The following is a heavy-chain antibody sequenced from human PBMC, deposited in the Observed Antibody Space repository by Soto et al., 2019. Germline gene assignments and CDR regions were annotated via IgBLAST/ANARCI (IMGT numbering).Heavy chain of an antibody. CDR1: GGTFSSYT. Sequence: QVQLVQSGAEVKKPGSSVKVSCKASGGTFSSYTISWVRQAPGQGLEWMGRIIPILGIANYAQKFQGRVTITADKSTSTAYMELSSLRSEDTAVYYCARDPPFWRYDSSVGNYWGQGTLVTVSS. D-gene: IGHD3-22*01. CDR3: ARDPPFWRYDSSVGNY. J-gene: IGHJ4*02. CDR2: IIPILGIA. V-gene: IGHV1-69*08.